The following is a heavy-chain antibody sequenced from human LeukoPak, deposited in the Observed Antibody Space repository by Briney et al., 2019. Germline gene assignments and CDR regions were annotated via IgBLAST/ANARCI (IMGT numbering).Heavy chain of an antibody. V-gene: IGHV4-34*01. CDR3: ARKDGQEGVVVVPAATLDY. CDR2: INHRGST. CDR1: GGSFSGYY. D-gene: IGHD2-2*01. J-gene: IGHJ4*02. Sequence: SETLSLTCAVYGGSFSGYYWSWIRQPPGKGLEWIGEINHRGSTNYNPSLKSRVTISVDTSKNQFSLKLSSVTAADTAVYYCARKDGQEGVVVVPAATLDYWAREPWSPSPQ.